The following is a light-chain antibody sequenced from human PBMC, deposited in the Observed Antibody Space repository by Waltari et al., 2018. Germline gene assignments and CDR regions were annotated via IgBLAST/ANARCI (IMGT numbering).Light chain of an antibody. CDR1: QSVSNF. Sequence: EIVLTQSPATLSLSPGERATLSCRASQSVSNFLAWYQQKPGQAPRLLIYDASNRATGIPDRFSGGGSGTDFTLTISSLEPEDFAVYYCQQRSNWPLMYTFGQGTKLEIK. CDR3: QQRSNWPLMYT. CDR2: DAS. V-gene: IGKV3-11*01. J-gene: IGKJ2*01.